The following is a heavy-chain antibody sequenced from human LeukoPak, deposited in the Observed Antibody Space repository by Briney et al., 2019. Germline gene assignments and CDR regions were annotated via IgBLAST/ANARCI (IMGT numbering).Heavy chain of an antibody. CDR2: IKSKTDGGTT. Sequence: GGSLRLSCAASGFTFSNAWMSWVRQAPGKGLEWVGRIKSKTDGGTTDYAAPVKGRFTISRDDSKNTLYLQMSSLKTEDTAVYYCTTDPYVWGSYRYKNWGQGTLVTVSS. CDR1: GFTFSNAW. J-gene: IGHJ4*02. D-gene: IGHD3-16*02. CDR3: TTDPYVWGSYRYKN. V-gene: IGHV3-15*01.